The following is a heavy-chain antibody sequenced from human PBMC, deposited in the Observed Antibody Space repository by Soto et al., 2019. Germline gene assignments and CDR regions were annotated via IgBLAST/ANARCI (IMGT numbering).Heavy chain of an antibody. CDR1: GGTFSSYA. CDR2: IIPLFGTA. J-gene: IGHJ2*01. D-gene: IGHD6-19*01. CDR3: AQTLGLAVAGPGRFDL. Sequence: QVQLVQSGAEVKKPGSSVKVSCKASGGTFSSYAISWVRQAPGQGLEWMGGIIPLFGTANYAQKFQGRVTIPXXEXTXXAYMELSSLTSEDTAVYYCAQTLGLAVAGPGRFDLWGRGTLVTVSS. V-gene: IGHV1-69*05.